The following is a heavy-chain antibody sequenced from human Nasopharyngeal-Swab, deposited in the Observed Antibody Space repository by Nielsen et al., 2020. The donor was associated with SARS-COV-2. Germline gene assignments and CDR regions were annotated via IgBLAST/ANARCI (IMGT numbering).Heavy chain of an antibody. CDR3: ARLGRYYDTLSGYARHFDY. D-gene: IGHD3-9*01. CDR1: GDSISSGKDY. J-gene: IGHJ4*02. V-gene: IGHV4-30-4*01. Sequence: SETLSLTCTVSGDSISSGKDYWNWIRQTPGRGLEWIGYIDYSGSTDHNPSLKSRVTISVDTSKNQFSLKVNSVTAADTAVYYRARLGRYYDTLSGYARHFDYWGQGILVTVSS. CDR2: IDYSGST.